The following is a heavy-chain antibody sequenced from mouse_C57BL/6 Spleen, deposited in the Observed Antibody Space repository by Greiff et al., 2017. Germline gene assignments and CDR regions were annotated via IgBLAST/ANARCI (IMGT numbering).Heavy chain of an antibody. J-gene: IGHJ2*01. CDR3: AREKDYDGYFDY. Sequence: QVQLQQPGAELVKPGASVKMSCKASGYTFTSYWITWVKQRPGQGLEWIGDIYPGSGSTNYNEKFKSKATLTVATSSSTAYMQLRSLTSEDSAVYDRAREKDYDGYFDYWGQGTTLTVSS. CDR1: GYTFTSYW. CDR2: IYPGSGST. V-gene: IGHV1-55*01. D-gene: IGHD2-4*01.